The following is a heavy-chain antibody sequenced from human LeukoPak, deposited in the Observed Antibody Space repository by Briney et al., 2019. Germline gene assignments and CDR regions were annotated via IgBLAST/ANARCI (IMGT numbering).Heavy chain of an antibody. CDR3: ARARVLRFLEWFPGLDP. CDR2: MNPNSGKT. J-gene: IGHJ5*02. CDR1: GYTFTSYD. V-gene: IGHV1-8*01. Sequence: ASVKVSCKASGYTFTSYDINWVRQAPGQGLEWMGWMNPNSGKTGYAQKFQGRVTMTRNTSISTAYMELSSLRSEDTAVYYCARARVLRFLEWFPGLDPWGQGTLVAVSS. D-gene: IGHD3-3*01.